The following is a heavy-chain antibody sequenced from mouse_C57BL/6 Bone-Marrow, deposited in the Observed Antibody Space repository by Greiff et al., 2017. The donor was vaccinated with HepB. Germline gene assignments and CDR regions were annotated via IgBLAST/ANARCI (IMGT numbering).Heavy chain of an antibody. J-gene: IGHJ2*01. D-gene: IGHD4-1*01. V-gene: IGHV1-54*01. Sequence: QVQLKESGAELVRPGTSVKVSCKASGYAFTNYLIEWVKQRPGQGLEWIGVINPGSGGTNYNEKFKGKATLTADKSSSTAYMQLSSLTSEDSAVYFCAREELLTGTPDYWGQGTTLTVSS. CDR2: INPGSGGT. CDR3: AREELLTGTPDY. CDR1: GYAFTNYL.